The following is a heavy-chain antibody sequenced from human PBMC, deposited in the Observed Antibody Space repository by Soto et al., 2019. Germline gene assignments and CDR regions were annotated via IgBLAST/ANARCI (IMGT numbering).Heavy chain of an antibody. Sequence: GGSLRLSCAASGFTFSNAWMSWVRQAPGKGLEWVGRIKSKTDGGTTDYAAPVKGRFTISRDGSKNTLYLQMNSLKTEDTAVYYCTTDKPDALRYFDWLLSGYFDYWGQGTLVTVSS. CDR1: GFTFSNAW. CDR2: IKSKTDGGTT. D-gene: IGHD3-9*01. J-gene: IGHJ4*02. V-gene: IGHV3-15*01. CDR3: TTDKPDALRYFDWLLSGYFDY.